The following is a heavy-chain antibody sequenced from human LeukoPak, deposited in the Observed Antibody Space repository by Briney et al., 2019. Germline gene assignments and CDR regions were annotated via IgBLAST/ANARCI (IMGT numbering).Heavy chain of an antibody. D-gene: IGHD3-10*01. J-gene: IGHJ4*02. CDR1: GFTFSNAW. CDR3: TTDPNYYGSGSSDDY. Sequence: GGSLRLSCAASGFTFSNAWMSWVRQAPGKGLEWVGRIKSKTDGGTTDYAAPVKGRFTISRDDSKNTLYLQMNSLKTEDTAVYYCTTDPNYYGSGSSDDYWGQGTLVTVSS. V-gene: IGHV3-15*01. CDR2: IKSKTDGGTT.